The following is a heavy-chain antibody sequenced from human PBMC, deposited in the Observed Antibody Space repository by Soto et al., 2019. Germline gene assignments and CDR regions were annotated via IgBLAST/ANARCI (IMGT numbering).Heavy chain of an antibody. CDR2: ISYDGSNK. CDR3: ARDLSTGLVGVTTPRKGYYYYGMDV. J-gene: IGHJ6*02. V-gene: IGHV3-30-3*01. CDR1: GFTFSSYA. D-gene: IGHD2-21*02. Sequence: GGSLRLSCAASGFTFSSYAMHWVRQAPGKGLEWVAVISYDGSNKYYADSVKGRFTISRDNSKNTLYLQMNSLRAEDTAVYYCARDLSTGLVGVTTPRKGYYYYGMDVWGQGTTVTVSS.